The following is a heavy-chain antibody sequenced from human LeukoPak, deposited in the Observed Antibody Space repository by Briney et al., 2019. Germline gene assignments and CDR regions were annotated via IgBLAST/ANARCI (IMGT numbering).Heavy chain of an antibody. V-gene: IGHV3-23*01. J-gene: IGHJ4*02. D-gene: IGHD4-17*01. CDR3: AKVSFGDRYCFDY. Sequence: GGSLTLSCAASGFTFSSYAMSWVRQAPGKGLEWVSAISGSGGSTDYADSVKGRFTISRDNSKNTLYLQMNSLRAEDTAVYYCAKVSFGDRYCFDYWGQRTLVTVSS. CDR1: GFTFSSYA. CDR2: ISGSGGST.